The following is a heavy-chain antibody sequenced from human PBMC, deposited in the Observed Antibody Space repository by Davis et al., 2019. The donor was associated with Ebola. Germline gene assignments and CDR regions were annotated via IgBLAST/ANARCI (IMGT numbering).Heavy chain of an antibody. V-gene: IGHV4-59*08. CDR3: ARAYYDFWSGYPYGMDV. D-gene: IGHD3-3*01. Sequence: SETLPLTCTVSGGSISSYYWSWIRQPPGKGLEWIGYIYYSGSTNYNPSLKSRVTISVDTSKNQFSLKLSSVTAADTAVYYRARAYYDFWSGYPYGMDVWGQGTTVTVSS. J-gene: IGHJ6*02. CDR2: IYYSGST. CDR1: GGSISSYY.